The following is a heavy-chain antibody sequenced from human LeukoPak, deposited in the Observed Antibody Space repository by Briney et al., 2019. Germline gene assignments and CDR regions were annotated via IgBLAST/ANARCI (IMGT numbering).Heavy chain of an antibody. CDR2: SNHAGST. V-gene: IGHV4-34*01. Sequence: SETLALTRAVYGGSLRGNYWIWIRQPPGKGLEWSGESNHAGSTNYNPSLKSRVTISVDTSKNQISLRLSSVTAADTAVYYCARKAVGATSHYFDNWGQGTLVTVSS. J-gene: IGHJ4*02. CDR1: GGSLRGNY. D-gene: IGHD1-26*01. CDR3: ARKAVGATSHYFDN.